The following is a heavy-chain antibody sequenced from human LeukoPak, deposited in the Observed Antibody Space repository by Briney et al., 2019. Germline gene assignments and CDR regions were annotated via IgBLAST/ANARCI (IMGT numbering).Heavy chain of an antibody. J-gene: IGHJ4*02. CDR2: ISHDGSDK. CDR3: AKVWSKYYDSSDTDD. CDR1: GFTFSSHG. D-gene: IGHD3-22*01. Sequence: GGSLRLSCAPSGFTFSSHGIHWVRQAPGKGLEWVAVISHDGSDKHFADSVKGRFTISRDNSKNTLYLQMNSLRAEDTAVYYCAKVWSKYYDSSDTDDWGQGTLVTVSS. V-gene: IGHV3-30*18.